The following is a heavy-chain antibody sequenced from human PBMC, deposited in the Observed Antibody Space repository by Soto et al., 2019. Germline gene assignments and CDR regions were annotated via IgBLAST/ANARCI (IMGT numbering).Heavy chain of an antibody. Sequence: EVQLEESGGGLVRPGGSLRLSWAASGFTLSMYLMIWVRQSPRRGREGVANIKQDGSKKSYLDSVRGRFTISRDNVRNSLYLQMASLRAEDTALCSRASDVSPGSRSFYLDAFDIWGKGKMVIVSS. V-gene: IGHV3-7*04. CDR3: ASDVSPGSRSFYLDAFDI. CDR2: IKQDGSKK. CDR1: GFTLSMYL. J-gene: IGHJ3*02. D-gene: IGHD3-10*01.